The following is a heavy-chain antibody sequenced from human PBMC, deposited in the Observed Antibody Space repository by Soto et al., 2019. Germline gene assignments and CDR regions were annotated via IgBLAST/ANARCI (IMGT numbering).Heavy chain of an antibody. CDR1: GGSISSYY. CDR3: ARALGRYFDWSMGY. V-gene: IGHV4-59*01. CDR2: IYYSGST. D-gene: IGHD3-9*01. Sequence: SETLSLTCTVSGGSISSYYWSWIRQPPGKGLEWIGYIYYSGSTNYNPSLKSRVTISVDTSKNQFSLKLSSVTAADTAVYYCARALGRYFDWSMGYWGQGTLVTVSS. J-gene: IGHJ4*02.